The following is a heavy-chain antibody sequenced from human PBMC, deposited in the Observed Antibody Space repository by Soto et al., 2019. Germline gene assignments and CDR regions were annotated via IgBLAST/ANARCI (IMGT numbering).Heavy chain of an antibody. Sequence: QVRLQESGPGLVKPSQTLSLTCTVSGGPISSGGYYWSWIRQHPVKGLEWIGYIYYSGSTYYNPSLKSRVTISVDTSKNQFSLKLSSVTAADTAVYYCARIWGIAARQGPLTFDFWGQGTLVTVSS. CDR1: GGPISSGGYY. CDR3: ARIWGIAARQGPLTFDF. J-gene: IGHJ4*02. V-gene: IGHV4-31*03. CDR2: IYYSGST. D-gene: IGHD6-6*01.